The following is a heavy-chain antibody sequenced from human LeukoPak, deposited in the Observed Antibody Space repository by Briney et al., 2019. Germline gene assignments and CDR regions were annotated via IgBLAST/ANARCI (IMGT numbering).Heavy chain of an antibody. V-gene: IGHV1-18*01. CDR1: GYTFTSYG. CDR3: ARERPGVTAAVPYFDY. J-gene: IGHJ4*02. CDR2: ISAYNGNT. Sequence: ASVKVSCKASGYTFTSYGISWVRQAPGQGLEWMGWISAYNGNTNYAQKLQGRVTMTTDTSTSTACMELRSLRSDDTAVYYCARERPGVTAAVPYFDYWGQGTLVTVSS. D-gene: IGHD6-13*01.